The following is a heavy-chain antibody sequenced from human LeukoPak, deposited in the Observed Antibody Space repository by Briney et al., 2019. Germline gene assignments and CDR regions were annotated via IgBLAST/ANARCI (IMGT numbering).Heavy chain of an antibody. CDR2: IYSGGST. J-gene: IGHJ4*02. V-gene: IGHV3-66*02. D-gene: IGHD4-17*01. Sequence: PGGSLRLSCAASRFTFSSYEMNWVSQAPGKGLEWVSVIYSGGSTYYADSVKGRFTISRDNSKNTLYLQMNSLRAEDTAVYYCARSPYGRFDYWGQGTLVTVSS. CDR1: RFTFSSYE. CDR3: ARSPYGRFDY.